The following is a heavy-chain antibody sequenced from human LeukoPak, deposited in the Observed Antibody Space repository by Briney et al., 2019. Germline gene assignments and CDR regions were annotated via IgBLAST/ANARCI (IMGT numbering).Heavy chain of an antibody. J-gene: IGHJ4*02. CDR1: GFTFDDYG. D-gene: IGHD3-3*01. Sequence: PGGSLRLSCAASGFTFDDYGMSWVRQAPGKGLEWVSSISSSSSYIYYADSVKGRFTISRDNAKNSLYLQMNSLRAEDTAVYYCAREPYYDFWSGYYDIDYWGQGTLVTVSS. CDR2: ISSSSSYI. CDR3: AREPYYDFWSGYYDIDY. V-gene: IGHV3-21*01.